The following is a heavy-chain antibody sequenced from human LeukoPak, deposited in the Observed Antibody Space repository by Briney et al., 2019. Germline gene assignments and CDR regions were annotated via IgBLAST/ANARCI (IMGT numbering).Heavy chain of an antibody. J-gene: IGHJ6*03. D-gene: IGHD3-22*01. CDR2: IIPIFGTA. Sequence: GASVKVSCKASGYTFTSYGISWVRQAPGQGLEWMGGIIPIFGTANYAQKFQGRVTITADESTSTAYMELSGLRSEDTAVYYCARADYYDSSGYSNYYYCYMDVWGKGTTVTISS. CDR1: GYTFTSYG. V-gene: IGHV1-69*13. CDR3: ARADYYDSSGYSNYYYCYMDV.